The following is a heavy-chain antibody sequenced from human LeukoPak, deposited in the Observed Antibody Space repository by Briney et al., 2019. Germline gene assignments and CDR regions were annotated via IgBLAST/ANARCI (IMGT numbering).Heavy chain of an antibody. CDR1: GGTFSSYA. Sequence: SVKVSCKASGGTFSSYAISWVQQAPGQGLEWMGGIIPIFGTANYAQKFQGRVTITTDESTSTAYMELSSLRSEDTAVYYCARVGNTGSSWYVSGDYYFDYWGQGTLVTVSS. CDR2: IIPIFGTA. D-gene: IGHD6-13*01. CDR3: ARVGNTGSSWYVSGDYYFDY. J-gene: IGHJ4*02. V-gene: IGHV1-69*05.